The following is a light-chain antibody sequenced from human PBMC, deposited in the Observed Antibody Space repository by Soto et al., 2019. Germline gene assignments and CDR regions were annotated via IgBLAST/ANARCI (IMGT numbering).Light chain of an antibody. CDR1: QSVSSSY. CDR3: QQDGSSRT. CDR2: GAS. Sequence: EIVLTQSPGTLSLSLGERATLSCRASQSVSSSYLSWYQQKPGQAPRLLIYGASIRGSGIPDGFSGSGSGTVALRSISRLEPEVFAVYYWQQDGSSRTFGQGTKVEIK. V-gene: IGKV3-20*01. J-gene: IGKJ1*01.